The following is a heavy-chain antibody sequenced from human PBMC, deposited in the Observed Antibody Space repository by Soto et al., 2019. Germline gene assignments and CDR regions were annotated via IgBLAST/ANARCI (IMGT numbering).Heavy chain of an antibody. CDR3: AKDHEITFGGIIVLFDY. Sequence: QVQLVESGGGVVQPGRSLRLSCAASGFTFSTYGMHWVRQAPGKGLEWVALISYDGSLKYYADSVNGRFTISRDNSNNTLYLEMNSLRAEDTAVYYCAKDHEITFGGIIVLFDYWGQGTLVTVSS. J-gene: IGHJ4*02. D-gene: IGHD3-16*02. CDR1: GFTFSTYG. CDR2: ISYDGSLK. V-gene: IGHV3-30*18.